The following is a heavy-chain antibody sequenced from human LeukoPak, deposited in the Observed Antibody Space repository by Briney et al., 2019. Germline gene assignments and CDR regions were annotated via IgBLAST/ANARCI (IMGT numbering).Heavy chain of an antibody. CDR1: GFTFSSYS. D-gene: IGHD3-9*01. Sequence: GGSLRLSCAASGFTFSSYSMNWVRQAPGKGLEGVSSISSSSSYIYYADSVKGRFTISRDNAKNSLYPQMNSLRAEDTAVYYCAREDYDILTGYSRGNWFDPWGQGTLVTVSS. CDR2: ISSSSSYI. J-gene: IGHJ5*02. CDR3: AREDYDILTGYSRGNWFDP. V-gene: IGHV3-21*01.